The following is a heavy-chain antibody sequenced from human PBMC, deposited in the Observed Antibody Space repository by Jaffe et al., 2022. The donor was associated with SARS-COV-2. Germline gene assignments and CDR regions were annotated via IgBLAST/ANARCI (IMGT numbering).Heavy chain of an antibody. CDR2: INSDGSST. Sequence: EVQLVESGGGLVQPGGSLRLSCAASGFTFSSYWMHWVRQAPGKGLVWVSRINSDGSSTSYADSVKGRFTISRDNAKNTLYLQMNSLRAEDTAVYYCARGGCSGGSCYSIYYYYGMDVWGQGTTVTVSS. J-gene: IGHJ6*02. V-gene: IGHV3-74*01. CDR3: ARGGCSGGSCYSIYYYYGMDV. D-gene: IGHD2-15*01. CDR1: GFTFSSYW.